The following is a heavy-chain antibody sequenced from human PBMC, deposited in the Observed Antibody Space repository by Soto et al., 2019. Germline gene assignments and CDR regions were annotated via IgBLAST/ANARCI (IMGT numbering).Heavy chain of an antibody. Sequence: GGSLRLSCAASGFTFSSYGMHWVRQAPGKGLEWVAVIWYDGSNKYYADSVKGRFTISRDNSKNTLYLQMNSLRAEDTAVYYCARARYYDSSGYPPYYYYGMDVWGQGTTVTVSS. J-gene: IGHJ6*02. CDR3: ARARYYDSSGYPPYYYYGMDV. CDR1: GFTFSSYG. V-gene: IGHV3-33*01. D-gene: IGHD3-22*01. CDR2: IWYDGSNK.